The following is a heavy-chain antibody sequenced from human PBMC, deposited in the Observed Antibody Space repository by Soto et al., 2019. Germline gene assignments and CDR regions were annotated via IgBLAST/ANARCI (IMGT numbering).Heavy chain of an antibody. D-gene: IGHD3-3*01. J-gene: IGHJ6*03. CDR2: MNPNSGNT. Sequence: GASVKVSCKASGYTFTSYDINWVRQATGQGLEWMGWMNPNSGNTGYAQKFQGRVTMTRNTSISTAYMELSSLRSEDTAVYYCARGAYGYDFWSGYYSPYYYYYMDVWGKGTTVTVSS. CDR3: ARGAYGYDFWSGYYSPYYYYYMDV. CDR1: GYTFTSYD. V-gene: IGHV1-8*01.